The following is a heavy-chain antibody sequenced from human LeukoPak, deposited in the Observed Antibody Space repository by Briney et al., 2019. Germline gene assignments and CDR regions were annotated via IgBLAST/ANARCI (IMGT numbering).Heavy chain of an antibody. D-gene: IGHD6-6*01. CDR3: ARPLGTYSSAWIF. CDR1: GFTSSSYS. V-gene: IGHV3-21*01. J-gene: IGHJ4*02. Sequence: SRGSLRHSSAAPGFTSSSYSMNWVRQAPGKGLEWVSSISSSSSYIYYADSVKGRFTISRDNAKNPLYLQMNSLRAEGTAVYYCARPLGTYSSAWIFWGEGPVDSVFS. CDR2: ISSSSSYI.